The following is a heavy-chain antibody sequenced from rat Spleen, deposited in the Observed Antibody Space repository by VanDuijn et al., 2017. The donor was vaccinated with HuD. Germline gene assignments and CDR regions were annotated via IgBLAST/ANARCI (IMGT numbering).Heavy chain of an antibody. J-gene: IGHJ2*01. D-gene: IGHD1-12*02. CDR3: TTVRWGDY. Sequence: EVQLVESGGGLVQPGRSMKLSCAASGSTFSDYYMAWVRQAPKKGLEWVATIIYDGSGTYYRDSVKGRFTISRDNSRNTLYLQMDSLRSDDTATYYCTTVRWGDYWGQGVMVTVSS. V-gene: IGHV5S10*01. CDR1: GSTFSDYY. CDR2: IIYDGSGT.